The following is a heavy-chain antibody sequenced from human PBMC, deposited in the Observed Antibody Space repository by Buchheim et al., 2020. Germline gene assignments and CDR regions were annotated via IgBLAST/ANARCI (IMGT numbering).Heavy chain of an antibody. Sequence: QVQLVQSGAEVKKPGASVKVSCKASGYTFTSYYMHWVRQAPGQGLEWMGIINPSGGSTSYAQKFQGRVTMTRDTSTSTVYMELSSLRSEDTAVYYCARDRRLSGMATIFRRAPYMRLDYWGQGTL. J-gene: IGHJ4*02. V-gene: IGHV1-46*01. CDR3: ARDRRLSGMATIFRRAPYMRLDY. CDR2: INPSGGST. CDR1: GYTFTSYY. D-gene: IGHD5-24*01.